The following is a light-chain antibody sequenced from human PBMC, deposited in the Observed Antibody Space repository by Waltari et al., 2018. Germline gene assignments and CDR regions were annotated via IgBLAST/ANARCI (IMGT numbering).Light chain of an antibody. Sequence: DIQMTQSPSSLSASVGDRVTITCRASQSISRDLKWYQQKPGKVPKVLIYGASTLQSGVPSRFSGSGSGTDFTFTISSLQLEDFATYYCQQSYKSPWAFGQGTKVEIK. CDR2: GAS. V-gene: IGKV1-39*01. J-gene: IGKJ1*01. CDR1: QSISRD. CDR3: QQSYKSPWA.